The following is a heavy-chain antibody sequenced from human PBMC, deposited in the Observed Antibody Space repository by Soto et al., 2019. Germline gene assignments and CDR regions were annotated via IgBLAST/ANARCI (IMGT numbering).Heavy chain of an antibody. CDR1: GGSISSYY. CDR3: ARGYCSGGSCYPGEYYGMDV. Sequence: SETLSLTCTFSGGSISSYYWSWIRQPPGKGLEWIGYIYYSGSTNYNPSLKSRVTISVDTSKNQFSLKLSSVTAADTAVYYCARGYCSGGSCYPGEYYGMDVWGQGTTVTVSS. D-gene: IGHD2-15*01. J-gene: IGHJ6*02. V-gene: IGHV4-59*01. CDR2: IYYSGST.